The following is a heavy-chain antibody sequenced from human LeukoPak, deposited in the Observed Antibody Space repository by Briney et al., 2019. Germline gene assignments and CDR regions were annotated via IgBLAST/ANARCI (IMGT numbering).Heavy chain of an antibody. CDR3: ARVLGGLPVI. CDR1: GGSISDYY. Sequence: PSETLSLTCTVSGGSISDYYWSWIRQPPGKGLEWIGYMFYGASTNYNPSLKSRVSISVDTSKNQFSLHLTSLTTADTAVYYCARVLGGLPVIWGQGSLVNVPS. CDR2: MFYGAST. J-gene: IGHJ4*02. V-gene: IGHV4-59*01. D-gene: IGHD1-26*01.